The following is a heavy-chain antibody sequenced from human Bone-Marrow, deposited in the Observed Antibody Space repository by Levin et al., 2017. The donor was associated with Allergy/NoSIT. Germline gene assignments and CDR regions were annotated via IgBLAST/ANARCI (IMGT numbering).Heavy chain of an antibody. D-gene: IGHD1-26*01. J-gene: IGHJ4*02. V-gene: IGHV3-30*04. Sequence: GESLKISCAASGFTFSSYIMHWVRQAPGKGLEWVTVISSDGSNKHYADSVKGRFTISRDNSKNTLYLQMNSLRAEDTAVYYCATAGESGSYFDYWGQGTMVTVSA. CDR2: ISSDGSNK. CDR1: GFTFSSYI. CDR3: ATAGESGSYFDY.